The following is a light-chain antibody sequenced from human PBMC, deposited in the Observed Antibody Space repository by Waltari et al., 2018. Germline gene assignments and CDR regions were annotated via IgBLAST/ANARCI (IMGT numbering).Light chain of an antibody. J-gene: IGLJ2*01. V-gene: IGLV2-14*01. CDR2: DVS. Sequence: QSALTPPASVSGFPGQSVTLFCAGTSNDVGGYNSVSWYQEHPGQSPRVIIYDVSDRPSGVSDRFSGSKSGNTASLTISGLQAEDEADYYCSSQSSNDVVLFGGGTKLTVL. CDR3: SSQSSNDVVL. CDR1: SNDVGGYNS.